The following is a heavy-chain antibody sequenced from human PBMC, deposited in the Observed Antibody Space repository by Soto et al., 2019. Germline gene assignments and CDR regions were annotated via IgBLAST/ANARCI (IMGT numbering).Heavy chain of an antibody. CDR3: ARDMHAGFTHYFDP. CDR1: GYHFTAYG. Sequence: ASVKVSCKTSGYHFTAYGLAWLRQAPGQRPEWMGWVSTNNADTNYAEKFQGRVTMTTDKSTTTTYMELRSLRSDDTAVYYCARDMHAGFTHYFDPWGQGTLVTVSS. CDR2: VSTNNADT. J-gene: IGHJ5*02. V-gene: IGHV1-18*01. D-gene: IGHD1-26*01.